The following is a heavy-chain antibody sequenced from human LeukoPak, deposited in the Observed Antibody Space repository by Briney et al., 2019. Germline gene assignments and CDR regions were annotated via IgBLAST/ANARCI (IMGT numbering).Heavy chain of an antibody. CDR2: IYNDGGT. CDR3: ARLYYDILTAIRN. V-gene: IGHV3-53*01. CDR1: GFTVRINY. Sequence: GSLRLSCAASGFTVRINYMSWVRQAPGKGLEWVSIIYNDGGTYYADSVKGRFTISRDNSKNTLFLQMNSLRAEDTAVYFCARLYYDILTAIRNWGQGTLVTVSS. J-gene: IGHJ4*02. D-gene: IGHD3-9*01.